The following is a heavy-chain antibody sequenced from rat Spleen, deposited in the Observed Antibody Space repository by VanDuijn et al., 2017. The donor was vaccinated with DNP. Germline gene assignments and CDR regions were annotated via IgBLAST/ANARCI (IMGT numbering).Heavy chain of an antibody. D-gene: IGHD1-9*01. CDR2: ISYSGST. J-gene: IGHJ4*01. CDR3: ARNYGYNSLYAMDA. Sequence: EVHLQESGPGLVKPSQSLSLTCSVTGYSITSNFWGWIRKFPGNKMEWIGHISYSGSTSYNPSLKSRISITRDTSKNQFFLQLNSVTTEDTATYYCARNYGYNSLYAMDAWGQGTSVTVSS. CDR1: GYSITSNF. V-gene: IGHV3-1*01.